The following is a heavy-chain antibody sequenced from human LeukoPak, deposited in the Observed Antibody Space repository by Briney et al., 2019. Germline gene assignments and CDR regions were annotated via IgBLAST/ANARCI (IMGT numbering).Heavy chain of an antibody. CDR3: VRGFRVSSWYLGY. D-gene: IGHD6-13*01. V-gene: IGHV3-21*01. CDR2: ISSSSSYI. Sequence: GGSLRLSCAASGFTFSSYSMNWVRQAPGKGLEWVSSISSSSSYIYYADSVKGRFTISRDNAKNSLYLQMNSLRAEDTAVYYCVRGFRVSSWYLGYWGQGTLVTVSS. J-gene: IGHJ4*02. CDR1: GFTFSSYS.